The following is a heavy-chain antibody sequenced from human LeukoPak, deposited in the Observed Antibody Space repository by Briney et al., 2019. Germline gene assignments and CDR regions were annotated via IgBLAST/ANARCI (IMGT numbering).Heavy chain of an antibody. CDR1: GFTFSHYG. Sequence: GRSLRLSCAASGFTFSHYGMHWVRQAPGKGLEWVAVMWSDGTKKYYADSVKGRFTVSRDNSKNTLYLQMNSLRAEDTAAYYCAKDLGLTIVVARVDYWGQGTLVTVSS. CDR2: MWSDGTKK. V-gene: IGHV3-33*06. D-gene: IGHD6-19*01. CDR3: AKDLGLTIVVARVDY. J-gene: IGHJ4*02.